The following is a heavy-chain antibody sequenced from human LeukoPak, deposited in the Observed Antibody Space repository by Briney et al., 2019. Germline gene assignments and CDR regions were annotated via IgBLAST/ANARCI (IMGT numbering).Heavy chain of an antibody. V-gene: IGHV3-23*01. CDR1: GFTFSNYA. CDR2: ISGSGGNT. D-gene: IGHD3-10*01. Sequence: GGSLRLSCAASGFTFSNYAMSWVRQAPGKGLEWVSAISGSGGNTYYADSVKGRFTISRDNSKNTLFLQMNSLRAEDTAVYYCAKGGLWFGRGADYWGQGTLVTVSS. CDR3: AKGGLWFGRGADY. J-gene: IGHJ4*02.